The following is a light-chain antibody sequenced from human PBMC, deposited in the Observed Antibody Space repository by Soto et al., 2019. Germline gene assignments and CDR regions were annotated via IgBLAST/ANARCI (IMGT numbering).Light chain of an antibody. Sequence: QSVLTQPPSVSGAPGQRVTISCTGSSSNIGAGYDVHWYQQLPGTAPKLLIYGNSNRPSGVPDRFSGSKSGTSVSLAITGLQAKDEADYYCQSYDSSLSGSVVFGGGTKLTVL. CDR1: SSNIGAGYD. J-gene: IGLJ2*01. V-gene: IGLV1-40*01. CDR2: GNS. CDR3: QSYDSSLSGSVV.